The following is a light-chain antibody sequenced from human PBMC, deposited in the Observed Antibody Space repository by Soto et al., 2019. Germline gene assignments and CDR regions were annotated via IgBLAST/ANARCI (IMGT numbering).Light chain of an antibody. CDR3: QQYNSYSSGYT. V-gene: IGKV1-5*01. J-gene: IGKJ2*01. CDR1: QSISSW. Sequence: DIQMTQSPSTLSASVGDRVTITCWASQSISSWLAWYQQKPGKAPKLLIYDASSLESGVPSRFSGSGSGTEFTLTISSLQPDDFATYYCQQYNSYSSGYTFGQGTKLEIK. CDR2: DAS.